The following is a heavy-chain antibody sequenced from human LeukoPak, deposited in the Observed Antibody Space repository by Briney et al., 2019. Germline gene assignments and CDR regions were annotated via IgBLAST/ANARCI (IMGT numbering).Heavy chain of an antibody. D-gene: IGHD1-7*01. Sequence: SSETLSLTCTVTGGSISSYYWSWIRQPPGKGLEWIGHIYYSGNTNYSPSLKSRVTISVDTSKKHFSLRLSSVTAADTAVYYCARDFAGNYYFHYWGQGTLVTVSS. CDR1: GGSISSYY. CDR3: ARDFAGNYYFHY. CDR2: IYYSGNT. J-gene: IGHJ4*02. V-gene: IGHV4-59*01.